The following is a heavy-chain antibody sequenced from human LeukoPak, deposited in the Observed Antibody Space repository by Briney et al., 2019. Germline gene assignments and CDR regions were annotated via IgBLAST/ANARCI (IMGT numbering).Heavy chain of an antibody. Sequence: GGSLRLSCAASGFTFDDYGMSWVRQAPGKGLEWVSGINWNGGSTGYADSVKGRFTISRDNAKNSLYLQMNSLRAEDTALYYCARDSGYSYGIHYYYMDVWGKGTTVTVS. CDR2: INWNGGST. CDR1: GFTFDDYG. D-gene: IGHD5-18*01. V-gene: IGHV3-20*04. J-gene: IGHJ6*03. CDR3: ARDSGYSYGIHYYYMDV.